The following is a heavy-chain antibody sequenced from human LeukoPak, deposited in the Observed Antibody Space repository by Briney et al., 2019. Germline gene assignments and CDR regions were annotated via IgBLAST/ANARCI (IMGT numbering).Heavy chain of an antibody. J-gene: IGHJ5*02. D-gene: IGHD1-1*01. CDR3: ARDLRTGTTFISCWFDP. V-gene: IGHV1-69*13. CDR2: IIPIFGTA. CDR1: GGTFSSYA. Sequence: ASVKVSCKASGGTFSSYAISWVRQAPGQGLEWMGGIIPIFGTANYAQKFQGRVTITADESTSTAYMELSSLRSEDTAVYYCARDLRTGTTFISCWFDPWGQGTLVTVSS.